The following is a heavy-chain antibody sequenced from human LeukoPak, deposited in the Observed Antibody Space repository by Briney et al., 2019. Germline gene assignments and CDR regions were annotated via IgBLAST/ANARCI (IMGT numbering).Heavy chain of an antibody. Sequence: GASAKVSCKASGGTFSSYTISWVRQAPGQGLEWMGRIIPILGIANYAQKFQGRVTITADKSTSTAYMELSSLRSEDTAVYYCARDSRDIVVVTAIESGAFDIWGQGTMVTVSS. V-gene: IGHV1-69*04. CDR1: GGTFSSYT. J-gene: IGHJ3*02. D-gene: IGHD2-21*02. CDR3: ARDSRDIVVVTAIESGAFDI. CDR2: IIPILGIA.